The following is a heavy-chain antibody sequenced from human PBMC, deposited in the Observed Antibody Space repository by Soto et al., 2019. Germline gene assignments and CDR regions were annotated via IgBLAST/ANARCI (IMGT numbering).Heavy chain of an antibody. D-gene: IGHD2-2*01. J-gene: IGHJ3*01. V-gene: IGHV3-23*01. Sequence: EVHLLESGGGLVQPGGSLTLSCAASRFTFSSYAMSWVRQAPGKGLEWVSAITGSGYTTYYADSVKGRFTISRDNSKNTLYLQMNSLRAEDSALYYCAKAPRSSPDAFDFWGQGTMVTVSS. CDR2: ITGSGYTT. CDR3: AKAPRSSPDAFDF. CDR1: RFTFSSYA.